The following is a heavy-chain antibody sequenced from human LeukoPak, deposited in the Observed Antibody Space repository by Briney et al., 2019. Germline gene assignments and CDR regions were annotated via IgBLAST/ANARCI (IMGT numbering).Heavy chain of an antibody. CDR2: IYYSGST. V-gene: IGHV4-39*07. J-gene: IGHJ6*02. Sequence: PSETLSLTCNVSGGSISSSNHYWGWIRQPPGKGLEWIGNIYYSGSTNYNPSLKSRVTISVDTSKNQFSLKLSSVTAADTAVYYCARVSLLYYYGMDVWGQGTTVTVSS. CDR3: ARVSLLYYYGMDV. D-gene: IGHD2-21*01. CDR1: GGSISSSNHY.